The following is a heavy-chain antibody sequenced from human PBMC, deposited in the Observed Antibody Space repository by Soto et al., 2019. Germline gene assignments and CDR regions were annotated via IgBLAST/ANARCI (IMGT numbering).Heavy chain of an antibody. Sequence: TSETLSLTCTVSGGSISSSSYYWGWIRQPPGKGLEWIGSIYYSGSTYYNPSLKSRVTISVDTSKNQFSLKLSSVTAADTAVYYCARQRGSSSWLRHFDYWGQGTLVTVSS. V-gene: IGHV4-39*01. J-gene: IGHJ4*02. CDR1: GGSISSSSYY. D-gene: IGHD6-13*01. CDR3: ARQRGSSSWLRHFDY. CDR2: IYYSGST.